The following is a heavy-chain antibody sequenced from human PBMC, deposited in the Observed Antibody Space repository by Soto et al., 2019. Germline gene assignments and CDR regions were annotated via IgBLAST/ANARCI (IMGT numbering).Heavy chain of an antibody. J-gene: IGHJ4*02. CDR3: AKGPHTNVGWPYYFES. Sequence: LRLSCVASGFSLANYPMNWVRQTPVKGLEWISYSSPRGDTIYYADSVEGRFTISRDNARNSLSLHMSSLRDEDSALYYCAKGPHTNVGWPYYFESWGQGVPVTVSS. D-gene: IGHD6-19*01. CDR1: GFSLANYP. CDR2: SSPRGDTI. V-gene: IGHV3-48*02.